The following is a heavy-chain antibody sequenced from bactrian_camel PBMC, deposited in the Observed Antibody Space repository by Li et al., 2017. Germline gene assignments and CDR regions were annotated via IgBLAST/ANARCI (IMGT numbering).Heavy chain of an antibody. D-gene: IGHD4*01. V-gene: IGHV3S40*01. Sequence: QLVESGGGLVQPGGSLKLSCAASGFTFSSYAMSWVRQAPGKGLEWVGMVSSGGSDYYADSVKARFTISRDNAKNTVYLQLNSLKTEDMGSYYCAKCNWPGIVTITDWGQGTQFTVS. CDR1: GFTFSSYA. J-gene: IGHJ4*01. CDR2: MVSSGGSD. CDR3: AKCNWPGIVTITD.